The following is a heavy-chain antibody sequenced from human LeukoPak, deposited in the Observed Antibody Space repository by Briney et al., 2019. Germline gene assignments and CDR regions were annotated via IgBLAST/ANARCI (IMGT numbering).Heavy chain of an antibody. Sequence: SDTLSHICSVYGGSFRGYYWIWIRQPPAKGLEWMEEINHSGSTNYNPSLKSRVTILVDTSKDQFSLKLSSVTAADTAVYYCARGMATRKRQYYYYYMDVWGKGTTVTVSS. CDR1: GGSFRGYY. V-gene: IGHV4-34*01. CDR3: ARGMATRKRQYYYYYMDV. D-gene: IGHD5-12*01. CDR2: INHSGST. J-gene: IGHJ6*03.